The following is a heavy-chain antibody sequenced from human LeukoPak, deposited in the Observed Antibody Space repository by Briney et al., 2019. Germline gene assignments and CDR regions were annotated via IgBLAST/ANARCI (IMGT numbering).Heavy chain of an antibody. Sequence: SVKVSCKASGGTFSSYAISWVRQAPGQGLEWMGGIIPIFGTANYAKKFQGRVTITADESTSTAYMELSSLRSEDTAVYYCARDGQGTKEDGYNQRRFDYWGQGTLVTVSS. CDR2: IIPIFGTA. CDR3: ARDGQGTKEDGYNQRRFDY. J-gene: IGHJ4*02. D-gene: IGHD5-24*01. CDR1: GGTFSSYA. V-gene: IGHV1-69*01.